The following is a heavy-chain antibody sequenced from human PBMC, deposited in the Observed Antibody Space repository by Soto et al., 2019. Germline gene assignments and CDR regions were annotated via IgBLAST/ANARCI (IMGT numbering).Heavy chain of an antibody. D-gene: IGHD2-15*01. J-gene: IGHJ5*02. V-gene: IGHV3-48*02. CDR2: INGSSSTM. Sequence: EVQLVESGGGLVQRGGSLRLSCAASGFTFGIDSMNWVRQAPGKGLEWISYINGSSSTMYYADSVKGRFIISRDNADNSLYLQMNSLRDADTAVYYCARVDRFRCSGERCFSDGLFLAWGQGTLVTLSS. CDR3: ARVDRFRCSGERCFSDGLFLA. CDR1: GFTFGIDS.